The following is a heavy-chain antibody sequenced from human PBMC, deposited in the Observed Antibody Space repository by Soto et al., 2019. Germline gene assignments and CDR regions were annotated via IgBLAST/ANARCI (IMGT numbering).Heavy chain of an antibody. D-gene: IGHD4-17*01. Sequence: EVQLVESGGGLVKPGGSLRLSCAASGFTFSNAWMNWVRQAPGKGLEWVGRIKSKTDGGTTDYAAPVKGRFTSSREDSENTLYRQMNSLKTEDTAVYYCTTGLLRSGGAVDIWGQGTMVTVSS. CDR2: IKSKTDGGTT. J-gene: IGHJ3*02. CDR1: GFTFSNAW. V-gene: IGHV3-15*07. CDR3: TTGLLRSGGAVDI.